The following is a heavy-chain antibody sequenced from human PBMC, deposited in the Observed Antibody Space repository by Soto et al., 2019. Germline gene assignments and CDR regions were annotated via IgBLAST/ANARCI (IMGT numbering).Heavy chain of an antibody. J-gene: IGHJ4*02. CDR2: IYYSGNT. Sequence: QVQLQESGPGLVKPSQTLTLTCTVSGGSISSGGYYWSWIRQHPGKGLEWIGYIYYSGNTYYNPSLKSRVTISVDTSKNQFSLKLSSVTAADTAVYYCAREGGIVGATAADYWGQGTLVTVSS. V-gene: IGHV4-31*03. D-gene: IGHD1-26*01. CDR3: AREGGIVGATAADY. CDR1: GGSISSGGYY.